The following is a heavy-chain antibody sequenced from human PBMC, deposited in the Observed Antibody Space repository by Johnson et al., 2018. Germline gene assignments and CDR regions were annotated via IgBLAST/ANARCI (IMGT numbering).Heavy chain of an antibody. J-gene: IGHJ6*03. CDR1: GFTFSSYG. CDR3: AKVSHLYYYYYPMDV. D-gene: IGHD3-3*02. V-gene: IGHV3-30*18. Sequence: QVQLVQSGGGVVQPGRSLRLSCAASGFTFSSYGMHWVRQAPGKGLEWVAVISYDGSNKYYADSVKGRFTISRDNSKNTLYLQMNSLRAEDTAVYYFAKVSHLYYYYYPMDVWGKGTTVTVSS. CDR2: ISYDGSNK.